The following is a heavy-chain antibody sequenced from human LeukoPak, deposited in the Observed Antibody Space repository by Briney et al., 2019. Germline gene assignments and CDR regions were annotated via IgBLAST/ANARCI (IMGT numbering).Heavy chain of an antibody. CDR3: ARDHYYYGSGSYYNPLGY. D-gene: IGHD3-10*01. CDR1: GYTFTSYY. CDR2: INPSGGST. V-gene: IGHV1-46*01. Sequence: GASVKVSCKASGYTFTSYYMHWVRQAPGQGLEWMGIINPSGGSTSYAQKFQGRVTMTRDTSTSTVYMELGSLRSEDTAVYYCARDHYYYGSGSYYNPLGYWGQGTLVTVSS. J-gene: IGHJ4*02.